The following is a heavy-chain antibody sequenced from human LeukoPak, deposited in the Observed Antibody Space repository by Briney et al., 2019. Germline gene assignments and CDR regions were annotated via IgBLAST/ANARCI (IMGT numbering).Heavy chain of an antibody. CDR1: GDSLSRYS. J-gene: IGHJ6*03. V-gene: IGHV4-4*07. Sequence: PSETLSLTCTVSGDSLSRYSWSWIRQPAGKGLEWIGRIYTAGNTHYNSSLKTRVTMSVDRSKNQLSLMLTSLTAADTAVYYCTRDNYFGELGLYYMDIWGSGTTVTVS. CDR3: TRDNYFGELGLYYMDI. CDR2: IYTAGNT. D-gene: IGHD3-10*01.